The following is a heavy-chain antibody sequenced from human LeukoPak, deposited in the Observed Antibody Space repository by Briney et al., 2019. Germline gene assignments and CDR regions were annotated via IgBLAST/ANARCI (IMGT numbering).Heavy chain of an antibody. J-gene: IGHJ6*03. Sequence: PSETLSLTCAVYGGSFSGYYWSWIRQPPGKGLEWIGEINQSGSTNYNPSLKSRVTISVDTSKNQFSLKLSSVTAADTAVYYCAHYYYYYMGVWGKGTTVTVSS. V-gene: IGHV4-34*01. CDR2: INQSGST. CDR1: GGSFSGYY. CDR3: AHYYYYYMGV.